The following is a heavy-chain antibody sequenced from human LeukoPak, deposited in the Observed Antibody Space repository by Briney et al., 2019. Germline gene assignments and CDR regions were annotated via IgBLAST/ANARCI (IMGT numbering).Heavy chain of an antibody. CDR1: GGSISSGSYY. V-gene: IGHV4-61*02. J-gene: IGHJ5*02. D-gene: IGHD6-6*01. CDR2: ISTSEST. Sequence: SETLSLTCTVSGGSISSGSYYWSWIRQPAGKGLEWIGRISTSESTNYNPSLKSRVTISIDTSKNQFSLRLSSVTAAGTAVYYCARGDYTSSSWWFDPWGQGTLVTVSS. CDR3: ARGDYTSSSWWFDP.